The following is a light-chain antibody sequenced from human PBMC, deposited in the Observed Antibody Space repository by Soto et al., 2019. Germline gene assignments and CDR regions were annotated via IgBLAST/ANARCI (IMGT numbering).Light chain of an antibody. J-gene: IGKJ3*01. Sequence: DIQMTQSPSSLSASVGDRVTITCRARQGISNYLAWYQQKPGKVPKLLIYAASTLQSGVPSRFSGSGSGTDFTLTISTLQPEDVATYYCQKYNSALGGFTFGPGTKVDIK. CDR1: QGISNY. CDR3: QKYNSALGGFT. V-gene: IGKV1-27*01. CDR2: AAS.